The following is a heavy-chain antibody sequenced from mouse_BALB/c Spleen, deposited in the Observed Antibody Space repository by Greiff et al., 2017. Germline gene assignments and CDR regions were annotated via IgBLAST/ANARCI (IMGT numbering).Heavy chain of an antibody. J-gene: IGHJ3*01. Sequence: EVNVVESGGGLVKPGGSLKLSCAASGFAFSSYDMSWVRQTPEKRLEWVAYISSGGGSTYYPDTVKGRFTISRDNAKNTLYLQMSSLKSEDTAMYYCARLGYGTFAYWGQGTLVTVSA. CDR2: ISSGGGST. CDR1: GFAFSSYD. V-gene: IGHV5-12-1*01. D-gene: IGHD2-10*02. CDR3: ARLGYGTFAY.